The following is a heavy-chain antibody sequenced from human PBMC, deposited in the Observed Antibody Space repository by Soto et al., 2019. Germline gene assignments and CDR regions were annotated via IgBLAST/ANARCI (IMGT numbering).Heavy chain of an antibody. J-gene: IGHJ6*02. CDR3: VSKLGPYYYGLDV. CDR2: IYHTGIA. D-gene: IGHD3-16*01. V-gene: IGHV4-4*02. Sequence: KPSETLSLTCTVYWDSITNNHWWSWVRQPPGKGPELIGEIYHTGIANYNPSLESRVAFSVDKSKNQFSLSLTSVTAADTAVYYCVSKLGPYYYGLDVWGQGTTVTVSS. CDR1: WDSITNNHW.